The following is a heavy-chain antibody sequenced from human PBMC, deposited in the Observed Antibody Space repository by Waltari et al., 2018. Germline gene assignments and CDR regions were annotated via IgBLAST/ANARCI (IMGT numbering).Heavy chain of an antibody. CDR3: ARDLYGDYAIDY. V-gene: IGHV3-48*01. D-gene: IGHD4-17*01. CDR1: GFTFSSYS. Sequence: EVQLVESGGGLVQPGGSWRLSCAASGFTFSSYSMNWVRQAPGKGLEWVSYISSSTSTIYYADSVKGRFTISRDNAKNSLSLQMNSLRAEDTAVYYCARDLYGDYAIDYWGQGTLVTVSS. CDR2: ISSSTSTI. J-gene: IGHJ4*02.